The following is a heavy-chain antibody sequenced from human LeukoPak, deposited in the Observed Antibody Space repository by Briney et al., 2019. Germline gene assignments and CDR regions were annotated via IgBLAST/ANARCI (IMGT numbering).Heavy chain of an antibody. CDR3: ATYRQVLLPFES. V-gene: IGHV3-23*01. CDR2: ISGSGGST. Sequence: GGSLRLSCAASGFTVSSNYMSWVRQAPGKGLEWVSGISGSGGSTYYADSVKGRFTISRDNSNNTLYLQMNSLRAEDTAIYYCATYRQVLLPFESWGQGTLVTVSS. D-gene: IGHD2-8*02. CDR1: GFTVSSNY. J-gene: IGHJ4*02.